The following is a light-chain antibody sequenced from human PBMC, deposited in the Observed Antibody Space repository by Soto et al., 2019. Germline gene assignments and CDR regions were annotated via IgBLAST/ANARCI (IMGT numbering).Light chain of an antibody. Sequence: SYELTQPPSVSVSPGQTASITCSGAKLGDKYACWYQQKPGQSPVLVIYQDSKRPSGIPERFSGSNSGNTATLTISGTQAMDEADYYCQAWDSSTYVVFGGGTKVT. V-gene: IGLV3-1*01. CDR1: KLGDKY. CDR2: QDS. CDR3: QAWDSSTYVV. J-gene: IGLJ2*01.